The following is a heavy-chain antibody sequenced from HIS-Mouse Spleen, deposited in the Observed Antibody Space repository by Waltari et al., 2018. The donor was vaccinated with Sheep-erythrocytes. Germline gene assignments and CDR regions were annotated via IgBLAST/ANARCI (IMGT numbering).Heavy chain of an antibody. D-gene: IGHD6-13*01. CDR1: GFTFSSYA. Sequence: WAASGFTFSSYAMHWVRQAPGKGLEWVAVISYDGSNKYYADSVKGRFTISRDNSKNTLYLQMNSLRAEDTAVYYCARGAYSSSWYPFQHWGQGTLVTVSS. J-gene: IGHJ1*01. V-gene: IGHV3-30-3*01. CDR3: ARGAYSSSWYPFQH. CDR2: ISYDGSNK.